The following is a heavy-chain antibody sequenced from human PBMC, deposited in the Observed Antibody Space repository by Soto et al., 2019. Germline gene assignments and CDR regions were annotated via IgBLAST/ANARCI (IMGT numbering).Heavy chain of an antibody. CDR2: VRSNADGGTA. V-gene: IGHV3-15*07. CDR3: TTSISGLVTGH. CDR1: GFAFSSAW. J-gene: IGHJ4*02. Sequence: ESGGALVEPGGSLTLSCAASGFAFSSAWMNWVRQAPGKGLEWVGRVRSNADGGTADYAAPVRGRFTFSRDDSKNTLFLQMSSLRTEDTAVYYCTTSISGLVTGHWGQGTLVTVSS. D-gene: IGHD3-3*01.